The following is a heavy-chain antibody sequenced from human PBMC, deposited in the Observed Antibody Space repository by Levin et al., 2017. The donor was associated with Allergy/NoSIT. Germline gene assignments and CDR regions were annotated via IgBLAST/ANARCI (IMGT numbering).Heavy chain of an antibody. CDR3: TAETTY. D-gene: IGHD1-1*01. CDR2: INQDGSRI. V-gene: IGHV3-7*01. J-gene: IGHJ4*02. CDR1: GFTSSTYW. Sequence: PGGSLRLSCAASGFTSSTYWMHWIRQAPGKGLEWVANINQDGSRISYVDSVKGRFTISRDNAKNSLYLLMSSLRAEDTAVYYCTAETTYWGQGTLVTVSS.